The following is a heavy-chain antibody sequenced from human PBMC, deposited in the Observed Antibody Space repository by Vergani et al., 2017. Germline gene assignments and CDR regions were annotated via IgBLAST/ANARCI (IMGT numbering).Heavy chain of an antibody. CDR2: ISGSGGST. J-gene: IGHJ4*02. CDR3: AKGVVPAVPYYVDY. D-gene: IGHD2-2*01. Sequence: APGKGLEWVSAISGSGGSTYYADSVKGRFTISRDNSKNTLYLQMNSLRAEDTAVYYCAKGVVPAVPYYVDYWGQGTLVTVSS. V-gene: IGHV3-23*01.